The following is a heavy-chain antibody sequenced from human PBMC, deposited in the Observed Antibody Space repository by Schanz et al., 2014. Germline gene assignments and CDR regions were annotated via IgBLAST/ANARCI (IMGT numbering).Heavy chain of an antibody. V-gene: IGHV3-74*01. Sequence: EVQLVQSGGGLVQPGGSLRLSCAASGFTFSSHWMHWVRQDPGQGLVWVARINSVGSNTDYADSVTGRFTISRDNAKNTLYLQMNSLRPGDTAVYYCARESSNDIVLVPGAVFDHWGQGILXTVSS. D-gene: IGHD2-2*01. J-gene: IGHJ4*02. CDR1: GFTFSSHW. CDR2: INSVGSNT. CDR3: ARESSNDIVLVPGAVFDH.